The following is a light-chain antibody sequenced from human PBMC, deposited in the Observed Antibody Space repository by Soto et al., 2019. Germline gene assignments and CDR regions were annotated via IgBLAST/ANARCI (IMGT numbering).Light chain of an antibody. CDR1: ESLSTY. CDR3: QSYNDWPFT. J-gene: IGKJ5*01. Sequence: EIVMTHSPATLSVSPGERVTLSCRASESLSTYLAWYQQRPGQAPRLLIYGASTKATGIPARFSGSGSATDFTLTISSLQSEDFAVYYCQSYNDWPFTFGQGTRL. CDR2: GAS. V-gene: IGKV3-15*01.